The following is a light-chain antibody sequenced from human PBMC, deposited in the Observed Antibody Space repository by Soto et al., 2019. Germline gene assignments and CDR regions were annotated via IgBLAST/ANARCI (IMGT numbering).Light chain of an antibody. J-gene: IGKJ4*01. CDR1: QDISNY. CDR3: QQYDNLPLT. CDR2: DAS. Sequence: ITMTQSPSSLFASVGDRVHITCQATQDISNYLNWYQQRPGKAPKLLIYDASNLETGVPSRFSGSGSGTDFTFTISSLQPEDIATYYCQQYDNLPLTFGGGTKVDIK. V-gene: IGKV1-33*01.